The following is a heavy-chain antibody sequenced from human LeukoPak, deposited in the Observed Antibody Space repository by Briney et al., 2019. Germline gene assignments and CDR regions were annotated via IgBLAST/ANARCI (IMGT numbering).Heavy chain of an antibody. CDR3: VRLQAVTGNFDY. CDR1: GGSISSSSYY. Sequence: PSETLSLTCTVSGGSISSSSYYWGWIRRPPGKGLEWIETINYSGDTYYNPSLKSRVTISVDSSKDQFSLKLSSVTAADTAVYYCVRLQAVTGNFDYWGQGALVTVSS. V-gene: IGHV4-39*07. J-gene: IGHJ4*02. CDR2: INYSGDT. D-gene: IGHD1-20*01.